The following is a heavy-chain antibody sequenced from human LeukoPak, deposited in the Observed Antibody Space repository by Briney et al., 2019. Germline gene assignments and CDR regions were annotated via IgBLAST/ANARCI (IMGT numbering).Heavy chain of an antibody. J-gene: IGHJ4*02. CDR2: INHSGST. CDR1: GVSFSSYY. CDR3: ARGELFHFRFVAVPAARPRVVHD. Sequence: SETLSLTCAAYGVSFSSYYLSWIRQPPGKGLEWIGEINHSGSTNYNPSLKSRVTISVDTSKNQFSLKLSSVTAADTAVYYCARGELFHFRFVAVPAARPRVVHDWVQGSLATVCS. D-gene: IGHD2-2*01. V-gene: IGHV4-34*01.